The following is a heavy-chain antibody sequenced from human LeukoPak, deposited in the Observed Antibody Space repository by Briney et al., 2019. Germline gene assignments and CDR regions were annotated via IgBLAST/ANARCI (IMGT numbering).Heavy chain of an antibody. CDR2: FDPEDGET. CDR3: ATKPKRVTTVRDYYFDY. J-gene: IGHJ4*02. Sequence: ASVKVSCKVSGYTLTELSMHWVRQAPGKGLEWMGGFDPEDGETIYAQKFQGRVTMTEDTSTDTAYMELGSLRSEDTAVYYCATKPKRVTTVRDYYFDYWGQGTLVTVSS. D-gene: IGHD4-17*01. V-gene: IGHV1-24*01. CDR1: GYTLTELS.